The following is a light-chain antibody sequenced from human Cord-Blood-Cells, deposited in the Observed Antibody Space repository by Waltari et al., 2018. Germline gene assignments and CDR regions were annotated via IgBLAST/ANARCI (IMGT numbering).Light chain of an antibody. CDR3: QQYYSTPYT. CDR2: WAS. J-gene: IGKJ2*01. Sequence: DIVMTQSPDSLAVSLGERATINCKSSQSVLYSSNNKNYLAWYQQKPGQPPKLLIYWASTRVSGVPDRFSGSVSGTDFTLTISSLQAEDVAVYYCQQYYSTPYTFGQGTKLEIK. CDR1: QSVLYSSNNKNY. V-gene: IGKV4-1*01.